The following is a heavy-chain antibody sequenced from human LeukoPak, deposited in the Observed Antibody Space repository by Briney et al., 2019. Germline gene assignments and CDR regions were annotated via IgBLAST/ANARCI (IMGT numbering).Heavy chain of an antibody. CDR2: ISGSGGST. CDR1: GFTFSSYA. Sequence: GGSLRLSCAASGFTFSSYAMSWVRQAPGKGLEWVSAISGSGGSTYYEDSVKGRFTISRDNSKNTLYLQMNSQRAEDTAVYYCAKEEWLGKMNYFDYWGQGTLVTVSS. CDR3: AKEEWLGKMNYFDY. D-gene: IGHD3-3*01. V-gene: IGHV3-23*01. J-gene: IGHJ4*02.